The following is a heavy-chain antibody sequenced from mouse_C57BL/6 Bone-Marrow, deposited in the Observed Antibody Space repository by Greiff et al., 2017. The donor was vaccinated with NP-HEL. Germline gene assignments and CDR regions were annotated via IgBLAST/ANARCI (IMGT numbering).Heavy chain of an antibody. CDR1: GYAFSSYW. Sequence: QVHVKQSGAELVKPGASVKISCKASGYAFSSYWMNWVKQRPGQGLEWIGQIYPGGGDTNYNGKFKGKATLTADKSSSTAYMQLSSLTSEYSAVYFCVSGKKDYWGQGTTLTVSS. V-gene: IGHV1-80*01. CDR2: IYPGGGDT. J-gene: IGHJ2*01. D-gene: IGHD4-1*01. CDR3: VSGKKDY.